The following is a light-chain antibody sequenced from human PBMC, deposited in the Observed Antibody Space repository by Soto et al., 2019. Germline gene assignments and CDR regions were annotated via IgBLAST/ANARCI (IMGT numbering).Light chain of an antibody. Sequence: QSVLTQPPSASGTPGQRVTISCSGSSSNIGGNPVNWYQQLPGTAPKLLIYNNTNRPSGVPDRFSGSRSGPSASLAITGLQAQDEAVYFCQSYESTLKTYVFGSGTKVTVL. CDR1: SSNIGGNP. CDR3: QSYESTLKTYV. J-gene: IGLJ1*01. V-gene: IGLV1-44*01. CDR2: NNT.